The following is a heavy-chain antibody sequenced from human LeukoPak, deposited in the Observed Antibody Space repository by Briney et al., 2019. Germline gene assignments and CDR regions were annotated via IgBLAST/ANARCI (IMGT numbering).Heavy chain of an antibody. CDR1: GSYT. CDR3: ARSSLGVASYYFYYYMDV. V-gene: IGHV3-30*01. D-gene: IGHD3-3*01. Sequence: GGSLRLSCAASGSYTIHRVRLAPGRGLEWVAVVSYDGSKKDYAASVKGRFTISRDNSKNTLYLELNSLRADDTAIYYCARSSLGVASYYFYYYMDVWGTGATVTVSS. J-gene: IGHJ6*03. CDR2: VSYDGSKK.